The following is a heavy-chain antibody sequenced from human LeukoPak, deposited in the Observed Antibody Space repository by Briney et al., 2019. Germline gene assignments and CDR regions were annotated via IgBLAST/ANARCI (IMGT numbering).Heavy chain of an antibody. CDR2: INHSGST. J-gene: IGHJ4*02. CDR1: GGSFSGYY. V-gene: IGHV4-34*01. CDR3: ARGPTTGY. D-gene: IGHD3-9*01. Sequence: SETLSLTCAVYGGSFSGYYWSWIRQPPGKGLEWIGEINHSGSTNYNPSLKSRVTISVDTSKNQFSLRLSSVTAADTAVYYCARGPTTGYWGQGTLVTVSS.